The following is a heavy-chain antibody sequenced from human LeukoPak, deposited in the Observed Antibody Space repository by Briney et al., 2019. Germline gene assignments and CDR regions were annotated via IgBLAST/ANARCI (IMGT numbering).Heavy chain of an antibody. Sequence: PGGSLRLSCAASGFTFSSYAMSWVRPAPGKGLEWVSAICGSASSTYYADSVKGRFTISRDNSKNTLYLQMNSLRAEDTAVYYCANGVVPSAPFDYWGQGTLVTVSS. V-gene: IGHV3-23*01. CDR2: ICGSASST. CDR3: ANGVVPSAPFDY. J-gene: IGHJ4*02. CDR1: GFTFSSYA. D-gene: IGHD2-2*01.